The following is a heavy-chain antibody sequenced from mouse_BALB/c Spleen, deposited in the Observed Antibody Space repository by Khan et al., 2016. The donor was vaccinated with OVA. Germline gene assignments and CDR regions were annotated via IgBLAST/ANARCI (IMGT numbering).Heavy chain of an antibody. J-gene: IGHJ4*01. CDR2: INPSTGYT. V-gene: IGHV1-7*01. D-gene: IGHD2-1*01. CDR3: AIYYGNYYAMDY. CDR1: GYTLTSYW. Sequence: VRLQQSGAELAKPGASVKMSCKASGYTLTSYWMHWVKQRPGQGLEWIGYINPSTGYTEYNQTFKDKATLTADKSSSTAYMQLSSLTSEDSAVYYCAIYYGNYYAMDYWGQGTSVTVSS.